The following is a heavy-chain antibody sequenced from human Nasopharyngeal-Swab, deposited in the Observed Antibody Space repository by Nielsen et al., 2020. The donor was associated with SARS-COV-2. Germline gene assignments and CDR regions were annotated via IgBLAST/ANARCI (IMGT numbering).Heavy chain of an antibody. D-gene: IGHD1-7*01. CDR1: GGSISSYY. V-gene: IGHV4-59*01. CDR3: TRNFKHYYYYGMDV. Sequence: SETLSLTCTVSGGSISSYYWSWIRQPPGKGLEWIGYIYYSGSTNYNPSLKSRVTISVDTSKNQFSLKLSSVTAADTAVYYWTRNFKHYYYYGMDVWGQGTTVTVSS. CDR2: IYYSGST. J-gene: IGHJ6*02.